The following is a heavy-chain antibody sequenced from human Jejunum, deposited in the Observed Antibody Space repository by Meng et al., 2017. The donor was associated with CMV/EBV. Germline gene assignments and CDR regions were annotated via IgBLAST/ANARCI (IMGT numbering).Heavy chain of an antibody. CDR2: TYYRSKWES. CDR1: SHRAT. J-gene: IGHJ4*02. CDR3: ARTGYSTAWPPGDFDY. V-gene: IGHV6-1*01. Sequence: SHRATWNWIRQSPSRGLQWLGRTYYRSKWESDYEGSVKSRITITPDTSKNQFSLHLNSVTPEDTAVYYCARTGYSTAWPPGDFDYWGLGTEVTVSS. D-gene: IGHD5-12*01.